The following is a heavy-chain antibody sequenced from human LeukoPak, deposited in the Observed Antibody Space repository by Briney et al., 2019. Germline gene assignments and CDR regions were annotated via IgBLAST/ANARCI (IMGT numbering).Heavy chain of an antibody. Sequence: SETLSLTCAVYGGSFSGYYWSWIRQPPGKGLEWIGEINHSGSTNYNPSLKSRVTISVDTSKNQFSLKLSSVTAADTAVYYCARALEDILTGSYYFDYWGQGTPVTVSS. CDR2: INHSGST. CDR3: ARALEDILTGSYYFDY. J-gene: IGHJ4*02. D-gene: IGHD3-9*01. V-gene: IGHV4-34*01. CDR1: GGSFSGYY.